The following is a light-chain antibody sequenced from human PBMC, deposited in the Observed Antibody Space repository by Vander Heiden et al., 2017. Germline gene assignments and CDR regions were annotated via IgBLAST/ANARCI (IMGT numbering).Light chain of an antibody. J-gene: IGLJ3*02. CDR3: CSHAGSSAPWV. CDR1: SSDVGSYNL. V-gene: IGLV2-23*02. Sequence: QSALTPPASVSGSPEQSLTISCTGTSSDVGSYNLVSWYQQHPGKAPKLMIYEVSKRPSGVSNRFSGSKSGNTASLTISGLQAEDEADYYCCSHAGSSAPWVFGGGTRLTVL. CDR2: EVS.